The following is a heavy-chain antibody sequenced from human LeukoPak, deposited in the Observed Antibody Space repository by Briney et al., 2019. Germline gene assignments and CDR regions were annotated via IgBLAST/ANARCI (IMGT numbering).Heavy chain of an antibody. J-gene: IGHJ4*02. CDR1: GFTFSSYA. CDR3: ASGGYCSGGSCYYYFDY. CDR2: ISYDGSNE. D-gene: IGHD2-15*01. V-gene: IGHV3-30-3*01. Sequence: PGGSLRLSCEASGFTFSSYAMHWVRQAPGKGLEWVAVISYDGSNEYYADSVKGRFTISRDNSKNTLYLQVNSLRAEDTAVYYCASGGYCSGGSCYYYFDYWGQGTLVTVSS.